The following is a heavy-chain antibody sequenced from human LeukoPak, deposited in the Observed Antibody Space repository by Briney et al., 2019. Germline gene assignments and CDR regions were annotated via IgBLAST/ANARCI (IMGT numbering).Heavy chain of an antibody. CDR3: ARKGHAFDF. Sequence: PGGFLRLSCAASGITFSSYWMTWFRQDSGKGMEWVANKKLVVSETYNVDSLRGRSAISRDNPKNSLYLRMDSLRPDDTAVYYCARKGHAFDFWGQGTMVTVSS. CDR1: GITFSSYW. J-gene: IGHJ3*01. V-gene: IGHV3-7*01. CDR2: KKLVVSET.